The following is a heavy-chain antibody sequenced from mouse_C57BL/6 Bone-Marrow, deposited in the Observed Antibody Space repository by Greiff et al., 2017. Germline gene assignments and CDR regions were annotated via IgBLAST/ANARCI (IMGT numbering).Heavy chain of an antibody. CDR3: AHSSGYPWFAY. V-gene: IGHV1-54*01. CDR1: GYAFTNYL. D-gene: IGHD3-2*02. Sequence: VQLQQSGAELVRPGTSVKVSCKASGYAFTNYLIEWVKQRPGQGLEWIGVINPGSGGTNYNEKFKGKATLPADKSSSTAYMQLSSLTSEDSAVYFCAHSSGYPWFAYWGQGTLVTVSA. CDR2: INPGSGGT. J-gene: IGHJ3*01.